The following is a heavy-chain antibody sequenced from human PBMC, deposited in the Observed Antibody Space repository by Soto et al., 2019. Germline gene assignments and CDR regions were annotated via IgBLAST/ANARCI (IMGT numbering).Heavy chain of an antibody. D-gene: IGHD6-6*01. CDR1: GFTFSSYS. CDR3: AGEAPATYYYYYGMDV. Sequence: GGSLRLSCAASGFTFSSYSMNWVRQAPGKGLEWVSSISSSSSYIYYADSVKGRFTISRDNAKNSLYLQMNSLRAEDTAVYYCAGEAPATYYYYYGMDVWGQGTTVTVSS. V-gene: IGHV3-21*01. J-gene: IGHJ6*02. CDR2: ISSSSSYI.